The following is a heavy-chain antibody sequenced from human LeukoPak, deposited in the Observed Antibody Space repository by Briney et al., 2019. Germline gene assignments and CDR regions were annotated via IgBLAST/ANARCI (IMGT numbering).Heavy chain of an antibody. V-gene: IGHV4-4*07. CDR1: GGSISSYY. D-gene: IGHD6-19*01. J-gene: IGHJ1*01. CDR2: IYTSGST. CDR3: ARGPQGSSSGWNSEHFQH. Sequence: SETLSLTCTVSGGSISSYYWSWIRQPAGKGLEWIGRIYTSGSTNYNPSLKSRVTMSVDTSKNQFSLKLSSVTAADTAVYYCARGPQGSSSGWNSEHFQHWGQGTLVTVSS.